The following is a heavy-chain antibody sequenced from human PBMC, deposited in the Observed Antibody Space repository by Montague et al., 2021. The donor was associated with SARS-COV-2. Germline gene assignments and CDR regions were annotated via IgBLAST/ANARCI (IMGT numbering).Heavy chain of an antibody. J-gene: IGHJ4*02. D-gene: IGHD3-10*01. CDR1: GEPISSSDHY. Sequence: SETLSLTCSVSGEPISSSDHYWAWIRQPPGKGLEWVGSIYYRGNTYYNPSLKSRLTISVDTSKDEISLRLTSVTAADTALYYCARQRLLRVVRNPKDFDSWGQGTLVTVSS. CDR3: ARQRLLRVVRNPKDFDS. V-gene: IGHV4-39*01. CDR2: IYYRGNT.